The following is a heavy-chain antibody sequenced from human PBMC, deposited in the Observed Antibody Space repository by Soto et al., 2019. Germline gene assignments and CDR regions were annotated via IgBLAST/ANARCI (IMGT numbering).Heavy chain of an antibody. CDR1: SASISTNNW. V-gene: IGHV4-4*02. Sequence: QVQLQESGPGLVKPSGTLSLTCAVSSASISTNNWWNWVRQSPGKGLEWIGEIYHSGSTNYSPSLQSRVIISVDKSKNQFCLKLNSVTAADTAVYYCAMVTTKYYYYMDVWGKGTTVTVSS. CDR3: AMVTTKYYYYMDV. CDR2: IYHSGST. J-gene: IGHJ6*03. D-gene: IGHD4-17*01.